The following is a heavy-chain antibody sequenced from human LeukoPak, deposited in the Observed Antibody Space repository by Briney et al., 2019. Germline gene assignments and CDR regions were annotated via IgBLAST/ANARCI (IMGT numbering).Heavy chain of an antibody. J-gene: IGHJ4*02. Sequence: PGGSLRLSCAASGFTFSSYAMSWVRQAPGKGLEWVSGISGSGGSTYYADSVKGRFTISTGNSKNTLYLQMNSLRAEDTAVYYCAKMEAWTTVTGSGVDYWGQGTLVTVSS. CDR1: GFTFSSYA. CDR2: ISGSGGST. CDR3: AKMEAWTTVTGSGVDY. D-gene: IGHD4-17*01. V-gene: IGHV3-23*01.